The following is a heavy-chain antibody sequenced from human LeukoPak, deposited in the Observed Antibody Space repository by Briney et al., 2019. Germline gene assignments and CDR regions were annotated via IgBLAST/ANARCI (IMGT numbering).Heavy chain of an antibody. CDR2: ISSTGSSI. D-gene: IGHD1-1*01. CDR3: ARDDVAWNDVHWFDP. V-gene: IGHV3-21*01. CDR1: GFTFSYYT. Sequence: GGSLRLSCAASGFTFSYYTMSWVRQAPGKGLEWVSSISSTGSSIYYADSAKGRFTISRDNAKNSLYLQMSSLRAEDTAVYYCARDDVAWNDVHWFDPWGQGTLVTVSS. J-gene: IGHJ5*02.